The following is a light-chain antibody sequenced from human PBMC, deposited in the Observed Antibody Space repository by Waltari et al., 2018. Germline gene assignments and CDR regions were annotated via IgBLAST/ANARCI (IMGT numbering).Light chain of an antibody. Sequence: DIVLTQSPDSLSVSLGERATIKCKSSQTVLDNIDNKSYLGWYQKKPGQPPKLLIYWASVRDSGVPDRFSGTGSGTEFTLTISSLQPEDVAVYYCQQYYSTPFSFGPGTKVDVK. J-gene: IGKJ3*01. CDR1: QTVLDNIDNKSY. V-gene: IGKV4-1*01. CDR2: WAS. CDR3: QQYYSTPFS.